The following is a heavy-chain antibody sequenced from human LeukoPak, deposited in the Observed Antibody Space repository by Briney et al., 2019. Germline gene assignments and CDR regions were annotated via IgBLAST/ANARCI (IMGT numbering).Heavy chain of an antibody. CDR1: GYSISSGYY. Sequence: KSSETLSLTCTVSGYSISSGYYWGWIRQPPGKGLEWIGSIYHSGSTYYNPSLKSRVTISVDTSKNQFSLKLSSVTAADTAVYYCARIRYSSSPVDYWGQGTLVTVSS. V-gene: IGHV4-38-2*02. J-gene: IGHJ4*02. D-gene: IGHD6-13*01. CDR3: ARIRYSSSPVDY. CDR2: IYHSGST.